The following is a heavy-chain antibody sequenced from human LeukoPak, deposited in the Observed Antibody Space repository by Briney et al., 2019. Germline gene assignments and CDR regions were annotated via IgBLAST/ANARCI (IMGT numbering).Heavy chain of an antibody. CDR1: GGSISSGGYY. D-gene: IGHD5-12*01. Sequence: PSQTLSLTCTVSGGSISSGGYYWSWIRQHPGKGLEWIGYIYYSGSINYNPSLKSRVTISVDRSKNQFSLNLSSVTAADTAVYYCARHVAGGESGSDHYYYGMDVWGQGTTVTVSS. CDR3: ARHVAGGESGSDHYYYGMDV. CDR2: IYYSGSI. V-gene: IGHV4-31*03. J-gene: IGHJ6*02.